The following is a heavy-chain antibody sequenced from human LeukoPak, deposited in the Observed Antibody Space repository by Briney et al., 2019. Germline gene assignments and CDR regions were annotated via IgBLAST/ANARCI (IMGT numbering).Heavy chain of an antibody. D-gene: IGHD3-22*01. Sequence: PSGTLRLSCAASGFTFSSYGMRWSRQAPGKVLEWVSYISSSGSTIYYADSVKGRFTISRDNAKNSLYLQMNSLRAEDTAVYYCARMITMIVVGDYWGQGTLVTVSS. J-gene: IGHJ4*02. V-gene: IGHV3-11*04. CDR1: GFTFSSYG. CDR3: ARMITMIVVGDY. CDR2: ISSSGSTI.